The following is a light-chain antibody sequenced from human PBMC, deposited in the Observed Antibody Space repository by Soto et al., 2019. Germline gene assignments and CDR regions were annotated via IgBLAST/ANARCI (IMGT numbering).Light chain of an antibody. V-gene: IGKV2-30*02. CDR3: MQGSHWPIT. Sequence: DVVMTQSTLSLPVTLGQPASISCRSNQSLVHSDGIAYCSWFQQRPGRSPRRLIYKVSNRDSGVPARFGGSGSGADSALIMSRVEAEAVGVHYCMQGSHWPITLGQGTRLEIK. J-gene: IGKJ5*01. CDR1: QSLVHSDGIAY. CDR2: KVS.